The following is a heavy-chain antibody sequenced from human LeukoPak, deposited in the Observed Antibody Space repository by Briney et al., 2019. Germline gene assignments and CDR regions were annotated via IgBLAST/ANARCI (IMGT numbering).Heavy chain of an antibody. V-gene: IGHV6-1*01. D-gene: IGHD6-19*01. J-gene: IGHJ3*02. CDR3: FTSGWPADI. CDR2: TYYRSKWYN. CDR1: GDSVSSNSAT. Sequence: SQTLSLTCAISGDSVSSNSATWNWIRQSPSRGLEWLGRTYYRSKWYNNYAVSVKSRIVLNPDTSKNQFSLQLNSVTPEDTAVYYCFTSGWPADIWGQGTMVTVSS.